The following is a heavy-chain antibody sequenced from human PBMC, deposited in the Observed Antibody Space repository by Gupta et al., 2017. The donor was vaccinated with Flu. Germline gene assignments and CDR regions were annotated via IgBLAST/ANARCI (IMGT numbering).Heavy chain of an antibody. CDR2: INKNGVKT. Sequence: EVHLVESGGGLVQQGGSLRLSCSASGFTFSRSAMHWVRQAPGKGLEYVSAINKNGVKTYFADSVKGRFTISRDNSKNTLWLQMSSLRTEDTAVYYCAKERSDGIAAERYFDCWGQGTLVTVSS. CDR1: GFTFSRSA. V-gene: IGHV3-64D*06. D-gene: IGHD6-25*01. J-gene: IGHJ4*02. CDR3: AKERSDGIAAERYFDC.